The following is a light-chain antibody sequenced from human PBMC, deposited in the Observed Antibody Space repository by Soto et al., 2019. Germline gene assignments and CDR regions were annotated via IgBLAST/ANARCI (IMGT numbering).Light chain of an antibody. CDR2: DVS. J-gene: IGLJ2*01. CDR1: SSDVGDYKY. V-gene: IGLV2-14*03. CDR3: SSYSTSGTLVI. Sequence: QSALTQPASVSGSPGQSITISCTGTSSDVGDYKYVSWYQQHPGKAPKLIIYDVSSRPSGVSHRFSGSKSDNTASLTISGLQAEDEADYHCSSYSTSGTLVIFGGGTKLTVL.